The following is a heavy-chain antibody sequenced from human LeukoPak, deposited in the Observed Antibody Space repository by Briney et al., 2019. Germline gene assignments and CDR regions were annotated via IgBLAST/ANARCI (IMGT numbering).Heavy chain of an antibody. V-gene: IGHV4-59*01. Sequence: SETLSPTCTVSGGSISTYYWSWIRQPPRKGLEWIGYISYSGSTNYNPSLKSRVTISVDTSKNQFSLNLSSVTAADTAVYYCARGALAVTDFDYWGQGTLVTVSS. CDR2: ISYSGST. CDR3: ARGALAVTDFDY. D-gene: IGHD4-11*01. CDR1: GGSISTYY. J-gene: IGHJ4*02.